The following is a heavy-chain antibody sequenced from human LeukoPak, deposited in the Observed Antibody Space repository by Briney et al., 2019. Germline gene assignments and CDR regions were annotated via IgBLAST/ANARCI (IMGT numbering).Heavy chain of an antibody. J-gene: IGHJ1*01. D-gene: IGHD3-22*01. Sequence: SETLSLTCTVSGASIISGNYFWGWVRQPPGKRLEWIGSWHHSGITDYNPSLKSRVTIVADTSKNQFSLKLSSVTAADTAVYYCARGVSYYDSSGYKHWGQGTLVTVSS. CDR1: GASIISGNYF. CDR2: WHHSGIT. V-gene: IGHV4-39*07. CDR3: ARGVSYYDSSGYKH.